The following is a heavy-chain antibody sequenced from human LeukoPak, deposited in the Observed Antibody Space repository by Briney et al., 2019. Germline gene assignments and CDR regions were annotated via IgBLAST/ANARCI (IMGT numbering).Heavy chain of an antibody. CDR2: IYWDDEK. CDR3: AHTLKAAAGTGAHYYGMDV. D-gene: IGHD6-13*01. CDR1: GFSLSTSGVG. V-gene: IGHV2-5*02. Sequence: GSGPTLVKPTQTLTLTCTFSGFSLSTSGVGVGWIRQPPGKALEWLALIYWDDEKRYSPSLKSRLTITKDTSKNQEVLTMTNMDPVDTATYYCAHTLKAAAGTGAHYYGMDVWGQGTTVTVSS. J-gene: IGHJ6*02.